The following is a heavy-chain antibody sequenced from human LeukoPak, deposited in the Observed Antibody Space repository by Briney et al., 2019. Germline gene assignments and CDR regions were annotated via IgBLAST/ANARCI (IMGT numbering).Heavy chain of an antibody. CDR1: GGTFSSYA. CDR3: ARGASYYGSGNYYSYFDY. V-gene: IGHV1-69*05. J-gene: IGHJ4*02. D-gene: IGHD3-10*01. Sequence: SVKVSCKASGGTFSSYAISWVRQAPGQGLEWMGGIIPIFGTANYAQKFQGRITITRDTSASTVHMELSSLRSEDTAVYHCARGASYYGSGNYYSYFDYWGQGTLVTVSS. CDR2: IIPIFGTA.